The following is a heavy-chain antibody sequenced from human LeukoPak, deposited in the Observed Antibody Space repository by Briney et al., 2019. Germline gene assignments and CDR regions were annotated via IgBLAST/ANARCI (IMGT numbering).Heavy chain of an antibody. CDR1: GFTFSDYE. V-gene: IGHV3-48*03. Sequence: PGGSLRLSCAASGFTFSDYEMTWVRQAPGKGLEWLSYISSGGSSIYYADSVKGRFTISRDNAKNTLYLQMNSLRAEDTAVYYCATPGLRYFDWLSDWGQGTLVTVSS. CDR2: ISSGGSSI. CDR3: ATPGLRYFDWLSD. D-gene: IGHD3-9*01. J-gene: IGHJ4*02.